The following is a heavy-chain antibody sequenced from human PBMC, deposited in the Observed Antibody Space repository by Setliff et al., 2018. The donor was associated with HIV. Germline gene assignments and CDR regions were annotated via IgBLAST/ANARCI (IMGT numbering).Heavy chain of an antibody. CDR3: ALVVPAGMGQYMDV. CDR2: VFHSGST. CDR1: GVSISSGSY. D-gene: IGHD2-2*01. Sequence: SETLSLTCTVSGVSISSGSYWAWIRQSPGKGLAWIGSVFHSGSTNYNPSLKSRVTISVDKSKNQFSLRPRSVTAADTAVYYCALVVPAGMGQYMDVWGKGTTVTVSS. V-gene: IGHV4-38-2*02. J-gene: IGHJ6*03.